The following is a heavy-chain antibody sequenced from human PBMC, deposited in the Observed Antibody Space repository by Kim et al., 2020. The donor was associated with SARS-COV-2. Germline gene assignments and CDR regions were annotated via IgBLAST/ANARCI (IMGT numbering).Heavy chain of an antibody. Sequence: RFTIARDKSKNTLYLQMNSLRAEDTAVYYCAKGLKGGDIVVVPAAITFDYWGQGTLVTVSS. J-gene: IGHJ4*02. D-gene: IGHD2-2*01. CDR3: AKGLKGGDIVVVPAAITFDY. V-gene: IGHV3-23*01.